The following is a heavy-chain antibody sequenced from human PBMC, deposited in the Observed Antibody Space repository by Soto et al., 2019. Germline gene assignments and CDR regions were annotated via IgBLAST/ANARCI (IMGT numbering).Heavy chain of an antibody. J-gene: IGHJ4*02. CDR2: IHYCGST. CDR3: ARHGLGLDY. D-gene: IGHD1-26*01. CDR1: GGSISSYY. Sequence: PSETLSLTCTVSGGSISSYYWSWIRQPPGKGLEWIAYIHYCGSTDYNPSLKSRVTISLDKSKNQFSLKLTSVTAADTAVYHCARHGLGLDYWGQGTLVTVSS. V-gene: IGHV4-59*08.